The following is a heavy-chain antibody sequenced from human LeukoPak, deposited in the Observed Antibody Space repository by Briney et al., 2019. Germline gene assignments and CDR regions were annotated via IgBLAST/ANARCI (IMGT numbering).Heavy chain of an antibody. Sequence: ASVKVSCKASGYTFTSYGISWVRQAPGQGLEWMGWISAYNGNTNYAQKLQGRVTMTTDTSTSTAYMDLTSLTSADTAVYFCARVTVVTTSPWSWGPKKIGQEANWFDPWGQGTQVTVSS. CDR1: GYTFTSYG. CDR3: ARVTVVTTSPWSWGPKKIGQEANWFDP. V-gene: IGHV1-18*01. J-gene: IGHJ5*01. CDR2: ISAYNGNT. D-gene: IGHD4/OR15-4a*01.